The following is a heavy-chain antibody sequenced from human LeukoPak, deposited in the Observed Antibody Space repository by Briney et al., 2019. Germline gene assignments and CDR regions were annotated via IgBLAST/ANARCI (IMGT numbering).Heavy chain of an antibody. CDR2: IWYDGSNK. D-gene: IGHD3-10*01. CDR3: ARELFDFDY. CDR1: GFTFSSYG. J-gene: IGHJ4*02. V-gene: IGHV3-33*01. Sequence: PGRSLRLSCAASGFTFSSYGMHWVRQAPGKGREWVAVIWYDGSNKYYADSVKGRFTSSRDNSKNTLYLQMNSLRAEDTAIYYCARELFDFDYWGQGTLVTVSS.